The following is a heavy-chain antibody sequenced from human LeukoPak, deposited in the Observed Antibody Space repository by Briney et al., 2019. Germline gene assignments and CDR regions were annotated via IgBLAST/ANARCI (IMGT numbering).Heavy chain of an antibody. CDR1: GFNLRVYW. Sequence: GGSLRLSCAASGFNLRVYWMTWVRQAPGKGLEWVANIKQDGSEKYYVDPVRDRFTISRDNAKNSLYLLMNSLRVEDTAVYYCARDHVAGTAYWGQGTLVTVSS. D-gene: IGHD6-19*01. J-gene: IGHJ4*02. V-gene: IGHV3-7*01. CDR2: IKQDGSEK. CDR3: ARDHVAGTAY.